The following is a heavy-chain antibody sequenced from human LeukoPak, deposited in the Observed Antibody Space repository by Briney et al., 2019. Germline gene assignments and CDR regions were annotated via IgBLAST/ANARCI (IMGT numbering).Heavy chain of an antibody. CDR1: GFTFSSYS. J-gene: IGHJ6*04. V-gene: IGHV3-21*01. CDR2: ISSSNTSI. CDR3: ARGDRLYCSSTSGYMDV. Sequence: GGSLTLSCAASGFTFSSYSMNWVRHAPGKGLEWVSSISSSNTSIYYADPVKGRFTISRDNAKNSLYLQVNGVGAEDTALYYFARGDRLYCSSTSGYMDVWGKGTTVTVP. D-gene: IGHD2-2*01.